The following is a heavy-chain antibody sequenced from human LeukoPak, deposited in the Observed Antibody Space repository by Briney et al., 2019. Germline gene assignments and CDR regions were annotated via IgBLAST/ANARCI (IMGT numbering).Heavy chain of an antibody. CDR3: ARAKAAAGVEIAERSIDY. D-gene: IGHD6-13*01. Sequence: PGGSLRLSCAASGFTFSSYSMNWVRQAPGKGLEWVSSISSSSSYIYYADSVKGRFTISRDNAKNSLYLQMNSLRAEDTAVYYCARAKAAAGVEIAERSIDYWRQGTLVTVSS. J-gene: IGHJ4*02. CDR2: ISSSSSYI. CDR1: GFTFSSYS. V-gene: IGHV3-21*01.